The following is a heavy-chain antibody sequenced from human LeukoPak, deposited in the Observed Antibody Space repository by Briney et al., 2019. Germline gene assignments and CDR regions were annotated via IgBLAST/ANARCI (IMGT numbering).Heavy chain of an antibody. D-gene: IGHD1-1*01. CDR1: GFTFSSYS. Sequence: GGSLRLSCAASGFTFSSYSMNWVRQAPGKGLEWVSSISSNSSYIYYADSVKGRFTISRDNAKSSLYLQMNSLRAEDTAVYYCARDDPFKGGTFDYWGQGTLVTVSS. CDR2: ISSNSSYI. V-gene: IGHV3-21*01. CDR3: ARDDPFKGGTFDY. J-gene: IGHJ4*02.